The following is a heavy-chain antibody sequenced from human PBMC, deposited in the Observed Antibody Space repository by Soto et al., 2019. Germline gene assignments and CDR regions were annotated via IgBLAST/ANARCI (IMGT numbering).Heavy chain of an antibody. Sequence: SATLSLTCTVSGGSIFSYYWAWIRQPPGNRLEWIGNIYSGGSTFYNPSLKSRLTISLDTSKNQFSLRLTSVTAADAAVYYCARAPRSGDCFDFWGQGTLVTVSS. CDR1: GGSIFSYY. CDR3: ARAPRSGDCFDF. D-gene: IGHD1-26*01. J-gene: IGHJ4*02. CDR2: IYSGGST. V-gene: IGHV4-59*01.